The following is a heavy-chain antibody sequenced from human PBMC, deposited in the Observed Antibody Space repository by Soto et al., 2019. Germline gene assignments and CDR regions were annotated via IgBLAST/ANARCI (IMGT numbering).Heavy chain of an antibody. V-gene: IGHV1-3*01. CDR1: GYTFTVYV. CDR2: VNAGNDNT. D-gene: IGHD4-17*01. CDR3: ARGIDYFDSRYYYYGMDV. Sequence: GASVKVSCKTSGYTFTVYVIHWVRQAPGQRLEWMGWVNAGNDNTKYSQKFQGRVTMTRDTSASTAYMELSSLRSEDTAIYYCARGIDYFDSRYYYYGMDVWGQGTTVTVSS. J-gene: IGHJ6*02.